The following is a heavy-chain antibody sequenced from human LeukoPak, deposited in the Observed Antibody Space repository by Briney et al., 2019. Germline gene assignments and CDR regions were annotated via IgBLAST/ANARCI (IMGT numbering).Heavy chain of an antibody. J-gene: IGHJ4*02. CDR1: GFSFSDYY. D-gene: IGHD1-26*01. CDR2: ISNSGSTI. Sequence: PGGSLRLSCAASGFSFSDYYMSWVRQAPGKGLEWISYISNSGSTIYYADSVKGRFTISRDNAKNSLYLQMNSPRAGDTAIYYCVRDQDEDRGSTTFDRRGQGTLVTVSS. V-gene: IGHV3-11*01. CDR3: VRDQDEDRGSTTFDR.